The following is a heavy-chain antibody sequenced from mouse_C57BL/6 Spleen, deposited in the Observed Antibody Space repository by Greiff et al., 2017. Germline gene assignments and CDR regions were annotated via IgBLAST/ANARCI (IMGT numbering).Heavy chain of an antibody. V-gene: IGHV3-6*01. D-gene: IGHD1-1*01. CDR2: ISSDGSN. J-gene: IGHJ4*01. Sequence: EVKLQEPGPGLVKPSQSLSLTCSVTGYSITSGYYWNWIRQFPGNKLEWMGYISSDGSNNYNPSIKNRISITLYTSKNQLCLKLSTRTTEETASYYCAIFYGSNYGRAMDYWGQGTSVTVSS. CDR3: AIFYGSNYGRAMDY. CDR1: GYSITSGYY.